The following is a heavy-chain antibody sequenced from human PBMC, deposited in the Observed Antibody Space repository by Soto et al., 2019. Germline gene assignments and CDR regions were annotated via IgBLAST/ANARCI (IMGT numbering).Heavy chain of an antibody. J-gene: IGHJ6*02. CDR3: ARGEDAFFYYGLDV. V-gene: IGHV1-69*13. Sequence: SVKVSCKASGGTFSSYAISWVRQAPGQGLEWMGGIIPIFGTANYAQKFQGRVTITADESTSTAYMELSSLRSEDTAVYYCARGEDAFFYYGLDVWGQGITVTVSS. CDR2: IIPIFGTA. CDR1: GGTFSSYA.